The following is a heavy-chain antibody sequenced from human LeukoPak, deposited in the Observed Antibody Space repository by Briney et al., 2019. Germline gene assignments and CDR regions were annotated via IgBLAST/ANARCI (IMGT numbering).Heavy chain of an antibody. CDR1: GFTFSSYA. D-gene: IGHD6-19*01. CDR3: AKDRQWLGCFDY. V-gene: IGHV3-23*01. CDR2: ISGSGGST. J-gene: IGHJ4*02. Sequence: PGRSLRLSCAASGFTFSSYAMSWVRRAPGKGLEWVSAISGSGGSTYYADSVKGRFTISRDNSKNTLYLQMNSLRAEDTAVYYCAKDRQWLGCFDYWGQGTLVTVSS.